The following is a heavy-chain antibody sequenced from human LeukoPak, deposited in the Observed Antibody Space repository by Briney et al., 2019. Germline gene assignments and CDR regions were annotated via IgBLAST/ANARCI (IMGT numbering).Heavy chain of an antibody. Sequence: GASVKVSCKASGYTFTSYGISWVRQAPGQGLEWMGRIIPILGIANYAQKFQGRVTITADKSTSTAYMELSSLRSEDTAVYYCARDSMGHVEMATVPDYWGQGTLVTVSS. CDR1: GYTFTSYG. CDR3: ARDSMGHVEMATVPDY. J-gene: IGHJ4*02. V-gene: IGHV1-69*04. CDR2: IIPILGIA. D-gene: IGHD5-24*01.